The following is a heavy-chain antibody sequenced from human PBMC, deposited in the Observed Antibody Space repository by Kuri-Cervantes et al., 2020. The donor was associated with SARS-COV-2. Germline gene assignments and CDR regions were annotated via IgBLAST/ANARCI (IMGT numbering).Heavy chain of an antibody. D-gene: IGHD1-26*01. CDR2: INPSGGST. J-gene: IGHJ5*02. CDR1: GYTFTSYY. Sequence: ASVKVSCKASGYTFTSYYMHWVRQAPGQGLEWMGIINPSGGSTSYAQKFQGRVTMTRDTSTSTVYMELSSLRSEDTAVYYCARDSGSYGEPPNVIAWGQGTLVTVSS. CDR3: ARDSGSYGEPPNVIA. V-gene: IGHV1-46*01.